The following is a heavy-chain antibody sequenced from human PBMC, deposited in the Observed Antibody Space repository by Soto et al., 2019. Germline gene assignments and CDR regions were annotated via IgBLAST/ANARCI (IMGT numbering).Heavy chain of an antibody. CDR1: GYTFTSYG. J-gene: IGHJ3*02. Sequence: ASVKVSCKASGYTFTSYGISWVRQAPGQGLEWMGWISAYNGNTNYAQKLQGRATMTTDTSTSTAYMELRSLRSDDTAVYYCASGDYGDYQVVGAFDIWGQGTMVTVSS. D-gene: IGHD4-17*01. V-gene: IGHV1-18*01. CDR3: ASGDYGDYQVVGAFDI. CDR2: ISAYNGNT.